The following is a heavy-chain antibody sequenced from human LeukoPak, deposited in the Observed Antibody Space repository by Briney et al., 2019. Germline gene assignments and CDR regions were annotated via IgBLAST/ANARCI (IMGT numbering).Heavy chain of an antibody. CDR3: TRLDFDGGSYSDGFDY. CDR2: IYPADSDT. J-gene: IGHJ4*02. D-gene: IGHD1-26*01. V-gene: IGHV5-51*01. Sequence: GESLKISCKGSGYSFANYWIGWVRQMPGKGLEWMGIIYPADSDTRYSPSFQGQVTISADKSISTAYLQWSSLKASDTAMYYCTRLDFDGGSYSDGFDYWGQGTLVTVSS. CDR1: GYSFANYW.